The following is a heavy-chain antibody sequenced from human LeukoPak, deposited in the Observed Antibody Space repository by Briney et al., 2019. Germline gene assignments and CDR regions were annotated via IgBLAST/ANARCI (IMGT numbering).Heavy chain of an antibody. Sequence: SETLSLTCAVYGGSFSGYYWSWIRQPPGKGLEWIGEINHSGSTNYNPSLKSRVTISVDTSKNQFSLKLSSVTAADTAVYYCARGYYDFWSGYYKYPSSAFDIWGQGTMVTVSS. CDR3: ARGYYDFWSGYYKYPSSAFDI. J-gene: IGHJ3*02. V-gene: IGHV4-34*01. CDR2: INHSGST. CDR1: GGSFSGYY. D-gene: IGHD3-3*01.